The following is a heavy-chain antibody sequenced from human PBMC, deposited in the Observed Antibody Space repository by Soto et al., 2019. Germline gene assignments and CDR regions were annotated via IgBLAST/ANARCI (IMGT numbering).Heavy chain of an antibody. Sequence: PSETLSLTXTVSGCSISSGGYYWSWIRQHPGKGLEWIGYIYYSGSTYYNPSLKSRVTISVDTSKNQFSLKLSSVTAADTAVYYCARDYDYDPWGDYYYYGMDVWGQGTTVTVSS. J-gene: IGHJ6*02. CDR2: IYYSGST. CDR1: GCSISSGGYY. V-gene: IGHV4-31*02. D-gene: IGHD3-22*01. CDR3: ARDYDYDPWGDYYYYGMDV.